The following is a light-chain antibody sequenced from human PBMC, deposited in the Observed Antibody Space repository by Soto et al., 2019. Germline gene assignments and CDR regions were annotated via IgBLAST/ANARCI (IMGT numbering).Light chain of an antibody. CDR1: QSVSSY. V-gene: IGKV3-11*01. CDR2: DAS. CDR3: QQRSNWPRT. Sequence: EILFTQSPAPPSLSPGERAPPSRRASQSVSSYLAWYQQKPGQAPRLLIYDASNRATGIPARFSGSGSGTDFTLTISSLEPEDFAVYYCQQRSNWPRTFGQGTRLEIK. J-gene: IGKJ5*01.